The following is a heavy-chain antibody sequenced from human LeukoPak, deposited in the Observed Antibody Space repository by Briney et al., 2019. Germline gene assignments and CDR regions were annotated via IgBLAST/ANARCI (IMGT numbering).Heavy chain of an antibody. CDR2: ISSSSSTI. J-gene: IGHJ6*02. CDR1: GFTFSSYS. CDR3: ARVMGGDSGSYYVWYYYYGMDV. D-gene: IGHD1-26*01. Sequence: GGSLRLSCAASGFTFSSYSMNWVRQAPGKGLEWVSYISSSSSTIYYADSVKGRFTISRDNAKNSLYLQMNSLRDEDTAVYYCARVMGGDSGSYYVWYYYYGMDVWGQGTTVTVSS. V-gene: IGHV3-48*02.